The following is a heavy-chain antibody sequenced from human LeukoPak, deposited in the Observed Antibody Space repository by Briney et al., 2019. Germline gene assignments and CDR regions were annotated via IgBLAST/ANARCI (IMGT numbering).Heavy chain of an antibody. CDR2: IYYSGST. CDR3: ARGGSETVTTLFRLFDY. CDR1: GGSISSGGYY. Sequence: PSQTLSLTCTVSGGSISSGGYYWSWIRQHPGKGLEWIGYIYYSGSTYYNPSLNSRVTISVDTSKSQFSLKLSSVTAADTAVYYCARGGSETVTTLFRLFDYWGQGTLVTVSS. D-gene: IGHD4-17*01. J-gene: IGHJ4*02. V-gene: IGHV4-31*03.